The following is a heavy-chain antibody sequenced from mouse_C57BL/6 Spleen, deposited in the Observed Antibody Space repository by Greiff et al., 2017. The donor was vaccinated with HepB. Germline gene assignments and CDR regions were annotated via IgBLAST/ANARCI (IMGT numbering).Heavy chain of an antibody. CDR2: IWTGGGT. CDR1: GFSLTSYA. V-gene: IGHV2-9-1*01. D-gene: IGHD1-1*01. CDR3: ARNGYGSSYYAMDY. J-gene: IGHJ4*01. Sequence: VQGVESGPGLVAPSQSLSITCTVSGFSLTSYAISWVRQPPGKGLEWLGVIWTGGGTNYNSALKSRLSISKDNSKSQVFLKMNSLQTDDTARYYCARNGYGSSYYAMDYWGQGTSVTVSS.